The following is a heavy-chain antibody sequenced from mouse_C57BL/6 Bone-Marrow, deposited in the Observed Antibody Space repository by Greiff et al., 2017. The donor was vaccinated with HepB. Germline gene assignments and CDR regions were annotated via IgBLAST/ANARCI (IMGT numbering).Heavy chain of an antibody. D-gene: IGHD1-1*01. V-gene: IGHV6-6*01. J-gene: IGHJ1*03. CDR2: IRNKANNHAT. CDR3: TRVTTVVAHEGYWYFDV. CDR1: GFTFSDAW. Sequence: EVQRVESGGGLVQPGGSMKLSCAASGFTFSDAWMDWVRQSPEKGLEWVAEIRNKANNHATYYAESVKGRFTISRDDSKSSVYLQMNSLRAEDTGIYYCTRVTTVVAHEGYWYFDVWGTGTTVTVSS.